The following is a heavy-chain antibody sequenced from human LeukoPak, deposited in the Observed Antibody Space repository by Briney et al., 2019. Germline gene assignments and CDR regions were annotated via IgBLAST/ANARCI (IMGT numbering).Heavy chain of an antibody. CDR3: ARVRYDLLTDY. J-gene: IGHJ4*02. V-gene: IGHV4-34*01. Sequence: SETLSLTCAVYGGSFSGYYWSWIRQPPGKGLEWIGEINHSGSTNYNPSLKSRVTISVDTSKNQFSLKLSSVTAADTAVYYCARVRYDLLTDYWGQGTLVTVSS. D-gene: IGHD3-9*01. CDR1: GGSFSGYY. CDR2: INHSGST.